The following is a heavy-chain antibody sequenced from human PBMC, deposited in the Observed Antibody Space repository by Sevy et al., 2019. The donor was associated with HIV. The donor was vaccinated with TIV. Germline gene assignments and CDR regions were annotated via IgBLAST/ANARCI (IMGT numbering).Heavy chain of an antibody. D-gene: IGHD6-19*01. Sequence: GGSLRLSCTASGFTFSSYEMNWVRQAPGKGLEWVSYITLSGSTIYYADSVKGRFTISRDNAKNSLYLQMNSLRAEDTAVYYCARDCQGITVAGTAIDYWGQGTLVTVSS. CDR2: ITLSGSTI. CDR1: GFTFSSYE. V-gene: IGHV3-48*03. J-gene: IGHJ4*02. CDR3: ARDCQGITVAGTAIDY.